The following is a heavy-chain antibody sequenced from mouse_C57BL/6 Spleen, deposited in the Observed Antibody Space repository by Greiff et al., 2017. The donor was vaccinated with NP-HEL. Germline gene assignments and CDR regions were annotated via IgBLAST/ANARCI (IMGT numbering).Heavy chain of an antibody. CDR2: IYPGDGDT. CDR3: ARWVNSPPGIFDY. D-gene: IGHD1-3*01. J-gene: IGHJ2*01. Sequence: QVQLQQSGPELVKPGASVKISCKASGYAFSSSWMNWVKQRPGKGLEWIGRIYPGDGDTNYNGKFKGKATLTADKSSSTAYMQLSSLTSEDSAVYFCARWVNSPPGIFDYWGQGTTLTVSS. CDR1: GYAFSSSW. V-gene: IGHV1-82*01.